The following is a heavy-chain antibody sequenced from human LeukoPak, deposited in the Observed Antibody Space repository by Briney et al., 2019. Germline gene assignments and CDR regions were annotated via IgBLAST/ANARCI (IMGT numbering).Heavy chain of an antibody. V-gene: IGHV4-59*01. D-gene: IGHD4-17*01. CDR3: ARGYGDFRVEGRYFHS. CDR2: VHYSGTA. Sequence: SETLSLTCTVSDGSITNYDWSWVRQPPGNGLAFIGHVHYSGTANYNPSLRSRVTISIDSSKKHFYLKLKSVAAADTAVYYCARGYGDFRVEGRYFHSWGQGTLVTVSS. J-gene: IGHJ4*02. CDR1: DGSITNYD.